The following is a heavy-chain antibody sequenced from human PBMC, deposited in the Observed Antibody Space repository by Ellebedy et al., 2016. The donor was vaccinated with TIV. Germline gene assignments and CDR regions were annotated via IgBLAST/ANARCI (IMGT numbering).Heavy chain of an antibody. Sequence: GESLKISCAASGFTFTSYAMTWVRQAPGKGLEWVSSVIHDGTITYYADSVKGRFTISRDNAKNSLYLQMSSLRAEDTAMYYCARPGKPYAIDYWGQGILVTVSS. D-gene: IGHD2-8*01. CDR1: GFTFTSYA. CDR2: VIHDGTIT. V-gene: IGHV3-21*04. J-gene: IGHJ4*02. CDR3: ARPGKPYAIDY.